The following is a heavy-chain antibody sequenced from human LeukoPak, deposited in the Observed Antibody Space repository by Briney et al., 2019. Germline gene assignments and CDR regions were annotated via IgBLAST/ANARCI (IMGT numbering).Heavy chain of an antibody. CDR2: ISGSGGDT. CDR3: ATHSRFSTFDY. V-gene: IGHV3-23*01. J-gene: IGHJ4*02. CDR1: GFPFSTYA. Sequence: GGSLRLSCAASGFPFSTYAMSWVRQAPGKGLEWVSVISGSGGDTYYADSVKGRFTISGDNSKNTLYLQMNSLRAEDTAVYYCATHSRFSTFDYWGQGTLVTVSS. D-gene: IGHD3-22*01.